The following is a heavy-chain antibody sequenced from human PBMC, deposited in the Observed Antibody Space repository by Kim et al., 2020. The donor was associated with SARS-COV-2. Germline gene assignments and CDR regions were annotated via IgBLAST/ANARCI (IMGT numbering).Heavy chain of an antibody. CDR1: GGSISSYY. J-gene: IGHJ4*02. Sequence: SETLSLTCTVSGGSISSYYWSWIRQPAGKGLEWIGRIYTSGSTNYNPSLKSRVTMSVDTSKNQFSLKLSSVTAADTAVYYCARDHYSGRYWESFDYWGQGTLVTVSS. V-gene: IGHV4-4*07. D-gene: IGHD6-19*01. CDR2: IYTSGST. CDR3: ARDHYSGRYWESFDY.